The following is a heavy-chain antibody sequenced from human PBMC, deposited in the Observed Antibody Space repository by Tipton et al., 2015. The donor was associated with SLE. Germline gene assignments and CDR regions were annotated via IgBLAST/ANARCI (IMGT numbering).Heavy chain of an antibody. CDR1: GFTFSSYW. D-gene: IGHD6-13*01. CDR2: INSDGSTT. CDR3: ARGDYTSSRSHY. V-gene: IGHV3-74*01. Sequence: GSLRLSCAASGFTFSSYWMFWVRQAPGKGLAWVSRINSDGSTTTYADSVKGRFTISRDSAKNTLFLEMNSLRADDTAVYYCARGDYTSSRSHYWGQGTLVTVSS. J-gene: IGHJ4*02.